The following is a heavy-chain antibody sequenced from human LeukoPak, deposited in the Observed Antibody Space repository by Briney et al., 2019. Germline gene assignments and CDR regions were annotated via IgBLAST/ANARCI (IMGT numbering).Heavy chain of an antibody. Sequence: SGGSLRLSCAASGFTFDDYAMHWVRQAPGKGLEWVSGISWNSGSIGYADSVKGRFTISRDNSKNTLYLQMNSLRAEDTAVYYCAKAQRAQLVRPTFDYWGQGTLVTVSS. V-gene: IGHV3-9*01. CDR3: AKAQRAQLVRPTFDY. CDR2: ISWNSGSI. D-gene: IGHD6-13*01. J-gene: IGHJ4*02. CDR1: GFTFDDYA.